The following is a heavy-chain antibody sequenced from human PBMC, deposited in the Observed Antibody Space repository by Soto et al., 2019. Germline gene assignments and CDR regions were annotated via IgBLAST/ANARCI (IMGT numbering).Heavy chain of an antibody. CDR3: ARHRRGSSWDFDY. J-gene: IGHJ4*02. CDR1: GGSISSSNW. V-gene: IGHV4-4*02. D-gene: IGHD6-13*01. CDR2: IYHSGST. Sequence: SETLSLTCAVSGGSISSSNWWSWVRQPPGKGLEWIGEIYHSGSTNYNPSLKSRVTISVDKSKNQFSLKLSSVTAADTAVYYCARHRRGSSWDFDYWGQGTLVTVSS.